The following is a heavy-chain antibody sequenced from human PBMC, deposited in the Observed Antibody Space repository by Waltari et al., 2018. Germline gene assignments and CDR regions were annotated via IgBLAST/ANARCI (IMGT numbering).Heavy chain of an antibody. V-gene: IGHV3-21*01. CDR2: ISSGSSYI. CDR3: AREWGVMVGTAGFYFDY. CDR1: AFALSRDT. D-gene: IGHD2-15*01. Sequence: EVQLVGSGGGLVKPGGSLRLSCAASAFALSRDTVNWVRQAPGKGLEWVSSISSGSSYIYYADSVKGRFTISRDNAKNSLYLQMNSLRVEDTAVYYCAREWGVMVGTAGFYFDYWGQGALVTVSS. J-gene: IGHJ4*02.